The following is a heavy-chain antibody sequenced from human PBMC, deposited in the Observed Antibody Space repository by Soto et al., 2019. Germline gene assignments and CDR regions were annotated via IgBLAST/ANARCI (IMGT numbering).Heavy chain of an antibody. Sequence: QAQLVQSGAEVKKPGASVKVSCKASGYTFRSHGITWVRQAPGQGLEWMGWISANNGNTTYARKLQGRVTMTTDTSTSTAYMELRSLKSDDTAVYYCARGGGYCSGGNCYSLDYWGQGTLVSVSS. CDR3: ARGGGYCSGGNCYSLDY. V-gene: IGHV1-18*04. CDR1: GYTFRSHG. D-gene: IGHD2-15*01. CDR2: ISANNGNT. J-gene: IGHJ4*02.